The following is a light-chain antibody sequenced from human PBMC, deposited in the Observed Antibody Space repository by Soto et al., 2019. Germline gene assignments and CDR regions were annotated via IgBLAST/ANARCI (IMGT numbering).Light chain of an antibody. Sequence: DIQMTQSPPTLSASVGDRVTITCRASQSISSRLAWNQQKPGRAPKLLIYKASSLESGVPSRFSGRGSGTEFTFTISSLQPDHFATYYCQQYNSYSSFGPGTKVDIK. CDR1: QSISSR. CDR2: KAS. CDR3: QQYNSYSS. V-gene: IGKV1-5*03. J-gene: IGKJ3*01.